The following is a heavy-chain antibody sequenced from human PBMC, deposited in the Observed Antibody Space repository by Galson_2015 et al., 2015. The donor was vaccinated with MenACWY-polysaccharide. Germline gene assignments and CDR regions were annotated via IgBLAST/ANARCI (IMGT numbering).Heavy chain of an antibody. CDR2: INYSGST. J-gene: IGHJ2*01. Sequence: ETLSLTCTVSGGSISIYYWNWIRQPPGKGLEWVGYINYSGSTNHNPSLKSRVTMSVDTSKNQFSLNLTSVTDADTAVYYCARAIAVAGQRRDFDLWGRGTLVTVSS. CDR3: ARAIAVAGQRRDFDL. CDR1: GGSISIYY. V-gene: IGHV4-59*01. D-gene: IGHD6-19*01.